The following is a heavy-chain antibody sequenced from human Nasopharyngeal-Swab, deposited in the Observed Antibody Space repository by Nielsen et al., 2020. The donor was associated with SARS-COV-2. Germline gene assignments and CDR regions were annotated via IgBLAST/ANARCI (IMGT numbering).Heavy chain of an antibody. D-gene: IGHD2-21*01. Sequence: ASVKVSCKASGYTFTGYYMHWVRQAPGQGLEWMGWINPNSGGPNYAQKFQGWVTMTRDTSISTAYMELSRLRSDDTAVYYCASSLYCGGDCYYGMDVWGQGTTVTVSS. J-gene: IGHJ6*02. CDR2: INPNSGGP. V-gene: IGHV1-2*04. CDR1: GYTFTGYY. CDR3: ASSLYCGGDCYYGMDV.